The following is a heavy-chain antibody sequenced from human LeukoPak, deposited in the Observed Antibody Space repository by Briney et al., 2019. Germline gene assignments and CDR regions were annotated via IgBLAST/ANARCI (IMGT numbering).Heavy chain of an antibody. CDR2: IYYSGST. CDR1: GGSISSYY. V-gene: IGHV4-59*01. D-gene: IGHD7-27*01. CDR3: ARVTRLGAFDI. Sequence: SETLSLTCTVSGGSISSYYWSWIRQPPGKGLEWIEYIYYSGSTNYNPSLKSRVTISVDTSKNQFSLKLSYVTAADTAVYYCARVTRLGAFDIWGQGTMVTVSS. J-gene: IGHJ3*02.